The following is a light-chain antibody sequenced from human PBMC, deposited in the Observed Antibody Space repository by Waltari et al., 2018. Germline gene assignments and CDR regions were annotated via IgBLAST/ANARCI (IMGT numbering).Light chain of an antibody. CDR2: EVS. CDR1: SRDVGGYGQ. CDR3: SSFTYTTTLV. J-gene: IGLJ3*02. Sequence: QSALTQPASVSGSLGQSITISCTGTSRDVGGYGQVSWYQQHPGKAPELIIYEVSKRPSGVSDRFSGSKSGNTASLTNSGLQADDEADFYCSSFTYTTTLVFGGGTKLTVL. V-gene: IGLV2-14*01.